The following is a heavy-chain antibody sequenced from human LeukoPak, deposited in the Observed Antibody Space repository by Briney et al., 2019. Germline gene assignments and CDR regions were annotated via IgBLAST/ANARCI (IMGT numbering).Heavy chain of an antibody. CDR1: GDSVSSNS. CDR3: ARDQPWINGFDI. D-gene: IGHD5-12*01. CDR2: IYYKSKSFY. V-gene: IGHV6-1*01. J-gene: IGHJ3*02. Sequence: SQTLSCTCAISGDSVSSNSWNWIRQSPSRGLEWLGRIYYKSKSFYDYAVSVKSRITINPDTSKNQFSLQLNSVTPEDTALYYCARDQPWINGFDIWGQGTMVTVSS.